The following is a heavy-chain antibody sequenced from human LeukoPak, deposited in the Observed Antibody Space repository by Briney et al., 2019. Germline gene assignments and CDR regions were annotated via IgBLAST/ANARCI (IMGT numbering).Heavy chain of an antibody. CDR1: GYTFTGFY. Sequence: APVKVSCKASGYTFTGFYIHWVRQAPGQGPEWMGWINPNGGGTNYAQKFQGRVTMTRDTSISTVYMELSRLKSDDTAVYYCARLDVQYSFENWGRGTLVTVSS. V-gene: IGHV1-2*02. J-gene: IGHJ4*02. CDR2: INPNGGGT. CDR3: ARLDVQYSFEN.